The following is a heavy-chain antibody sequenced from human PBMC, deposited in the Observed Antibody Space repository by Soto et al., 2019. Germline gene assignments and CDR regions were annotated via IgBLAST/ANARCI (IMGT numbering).Heavy chain of an antibody. D-gene: IGHD2-2*01. CDR3: ARVVWGSIVVVPAASNWFDP. CDR2: IYYSGST. Sequence: SETLSLTCTVSGGSISSGGYYWGWIRQHPGKGLEWIGYIYYSGSTYYNPSLKSRVTISVDTSKNQFSLKLSSVTAADTAVYYCARVVWGSIVVVPAASNWFDPWGQGTLVTVSS. J-gene: IGHJ5*02. CDR1: GGSISSGGYY. V-gene: IGHV4-31*03.